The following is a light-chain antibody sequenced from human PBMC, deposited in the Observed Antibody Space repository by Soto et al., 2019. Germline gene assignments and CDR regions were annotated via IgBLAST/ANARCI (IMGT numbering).Light chain of an antibody. CDR2: AAS. Sequence: DIQMTQSPSSVSASVGDRVTITCRASQGISTNLAWYQQKPGKAPKLLIYAASSLQGGVPPRFSGSGSGTDFTLTISSLQPEDFAIYYCLQANRVPLSFGQGTRLEIK. V-gene: IGKV1-12*01. CDR1: QGISTN. J-gene: IGKJ5*01. CDR3: LQANRVPLS.